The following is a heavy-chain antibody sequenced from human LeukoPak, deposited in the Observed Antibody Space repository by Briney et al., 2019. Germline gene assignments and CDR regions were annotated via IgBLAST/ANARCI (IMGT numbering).Heavy chain of an antibody. D-gene: IGHD1-26*01. Sequence: GGSLRLSCAASAFTFSRYWMSWVRQAPGKGLEWVANIKQDGSEKYYVDSVKGRFSISRDNAKNSLYLQMNSLTDEDTAVYYCARLSLVRTQFRGWFDPWGQGTLVTVSS. J-gene: IGHJ5*02. CDR1: AFTFSRYW. CDR3: ARLSLVRTQFRGWFDP. V-gene: IGHV3-7*01. CDR2: IKQDGSEK.